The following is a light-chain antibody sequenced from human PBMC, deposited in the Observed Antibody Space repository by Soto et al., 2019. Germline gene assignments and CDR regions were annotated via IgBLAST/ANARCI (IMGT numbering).Light chain of an antibody. CDR2: DVS. CDR1: SSDVGGYNY. Sequence: QSALTQPASVSGSPGQSITISCTGTSSDVGGYNYVSWYQQHPGKAPKLMVSDVSNSRSGVSNRFSGSKPVNTASLTISGLQSEDEADYYSSSYTRSSTLLYVFGTGTKVTV. CDR3: SSYTRSSTLLYV. V-gene: IGLV2-14*01. J-gene: IGLJ1*01.